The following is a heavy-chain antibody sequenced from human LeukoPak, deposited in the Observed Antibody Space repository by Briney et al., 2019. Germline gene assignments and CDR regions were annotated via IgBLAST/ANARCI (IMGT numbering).Heavy chain of an antibody. CDR3: ASRRAVTTSFDY. Sequence: TSETLSLTCTVSGGSIGSGGYYWSWIRQYPGKGLEWIGYIYDRGSTYYNPSLKSRVTIPIDTSKNQFSLKLSSVTAADTAVYYCASRRAVTTSFDYWGQGTLVTVSS. V-gene: IGHV4-31*03. J-gene: IGHJ4*02. D-gene: IGHD4-17*01. CDR2: IYDRGST. CDR1: GGSIGSGGYY.